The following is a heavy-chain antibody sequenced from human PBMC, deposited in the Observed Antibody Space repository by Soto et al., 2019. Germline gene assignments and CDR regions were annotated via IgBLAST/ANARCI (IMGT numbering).Heavy chain of an antibody. V-gene: IGHV3-30*18. Sequence: GGSLRLSCAASGFTFSSYGMHWVRQAPGKGLEWVAVISYDGSNKYYADFVKGRFTISRDNSKNTLYLQMNSLRAEDTAVYYCLKDGTRPTYSSGWYDVDYWGQGTLVTVS. J-gene: IGHJ4*02. CDR2: ISYDGSNK. CDR1: GFTFSSYG. D-gene: IGHD6-19*01. CDR3: LKDGTRPTYSSGWYDVDY.